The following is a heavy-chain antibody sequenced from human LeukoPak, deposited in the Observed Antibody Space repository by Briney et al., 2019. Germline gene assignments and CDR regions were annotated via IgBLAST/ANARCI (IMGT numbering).Heavy chain of an antibody. D-gene: IGHD2-15*01. CDR3: AKGFVVVVSATQSSWFDP. J-gene: IGHJ5*02. Sequence: GGSLRLSCAASGFTFSSYGMSWVRQAPGKGLEWVSAISGSGGNTYYADSVKGRFTISRDNSKNTLYLQMNSLRAEDTAVYYCAKGFVVVVSATQSSWFDPWGQGTLVTVS. CDR2: ISGSGGNT. CDR1: GFTFSSYG. V-gene: IGHV3-23*01.